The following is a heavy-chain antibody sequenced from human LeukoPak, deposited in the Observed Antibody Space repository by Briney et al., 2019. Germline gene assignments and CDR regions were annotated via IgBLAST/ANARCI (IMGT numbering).Heavy chain of an antibody. Sequence: PSETLSLTCAVYGGSFSGYYWSWVRQPPGKGLEWIGYIYNTGGTNYNPSLESRVTISIDTSKNQFSLKLSSVAAADTAVYYCARGRRSSSSYYGMDVWGQGILVTVSS. CDR1: GGSFSGYY. CDR2: IYNTGGT. CDR3: ARGRRSSSSYYGMDV. J-gene: IGHJ6*02. V-gene: IGHV4-59*01. D-gene: IGHD6-6*01.